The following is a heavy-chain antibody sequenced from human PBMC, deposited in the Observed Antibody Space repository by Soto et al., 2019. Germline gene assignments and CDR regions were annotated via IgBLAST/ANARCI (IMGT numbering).Heavy chain of an antibody. V-gene: IGHV3-23*01. CDR1: GFTFSSYT. CDR3: ANLHISTSSITPKERY. D-gene: IGHD3-10*01. J-gene: IGHJ4*02. CDR2: ISDSGGGA. Sequence: EVQLLESGGGLVQPGGSLRLSCAASGFTFSSYTMSWVRQAPGKGLEWVSAISDSGGGAYYADSVKGRFTVSRDNSKXXXXXXXXXXXXXXXXVYYCANLHISTSSITPKERYWGQGTLVTVSS.